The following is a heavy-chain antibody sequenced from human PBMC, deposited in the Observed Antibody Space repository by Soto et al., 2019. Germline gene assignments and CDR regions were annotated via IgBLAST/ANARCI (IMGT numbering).Heavy chain of an antibody. CDR1: GFSLSNARMG. J-gene: IGHJ4*02. CDR2: IFSNDEK. V-gene: IGHV2-26*01. CDR3: AHREATSTFDY. Sequence: SGPTLVNPTETLTLTCTVSGFSLSNARMGVSWIRQPPGKALEWLAHIFSNDEKSYSTSLKSRLTISKDTSKSQVVLTMTNMDPVDTATYYCAHREATSTFDYWGQGTLVTVSS. D-gene: IGHD2-2*01.